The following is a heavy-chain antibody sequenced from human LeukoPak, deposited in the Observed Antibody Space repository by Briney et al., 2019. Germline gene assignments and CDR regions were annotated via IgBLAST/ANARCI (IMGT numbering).Heavy chain of an antibody. Sequence: KPGESLKISCTGSGYSFTSHWIGWVRQMPGKGLEWMGIIYPGDSDTRYSPSFQGQVTISADRSISTAYLQWSSLKASDTAMYYCARVEYSSPLYYFDYWGQGTLVTVSS. D-gene: IGHD6-6*01. CDR1: GYSFTSHW. J-gene: IGHJ4*02. CDR2: IYPGDSDT. CDR3: ARVEYSSPLYYFDY. V-gene: IGHV5-51*01.